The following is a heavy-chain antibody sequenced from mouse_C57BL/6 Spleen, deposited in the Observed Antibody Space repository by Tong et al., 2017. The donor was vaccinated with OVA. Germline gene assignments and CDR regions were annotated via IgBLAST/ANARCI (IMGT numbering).Heavy chain of an antibody. V-gene: IGHV1-18*01. D-gene: IGHD2-4*01. CDR2: INPNNGGT. CDR3: ARLGIYYDYLYYAMDY. J-gene: IGHJ4*01. Sequence: EVQLQESGPELVKPGASVKIPCKASGYTFTDYNLDWVKQSHGKSLEWIGDINPNNGGTIYNQKFKGKATLTVDKSSSTAYMELRSLTSEDTAVYYCARLGIYYDYLYYAMDYWGQGTSVTVSS. CDR1: GYTFTDYN.